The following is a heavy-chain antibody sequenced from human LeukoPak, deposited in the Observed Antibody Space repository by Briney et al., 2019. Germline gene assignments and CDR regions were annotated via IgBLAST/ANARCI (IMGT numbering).Heavy chain of an antibody. Sequence: SETLSLTCNVSGGSISSSSYYWSWIRQPAGKGLEWIGRIYTSGSTNYNPSLKSRVTMSVDTSKNQFSLKLRSVTAADTAVYYCARDPGYYGSGSRGAFDYWGQGTLVTVSS. D-gene: IGHD3-10*01. J-gene: IGHJ4*02. CDR2: IYTSGST. V-gene: IGHV4-61*02. CDR1: GGSISSSSYY. CDR3: ARDPGYYGSGSRGAFDY.